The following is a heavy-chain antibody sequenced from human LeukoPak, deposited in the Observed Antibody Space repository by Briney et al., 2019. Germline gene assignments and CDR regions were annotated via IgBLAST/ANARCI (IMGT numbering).Heavy chain of an antibody. Sequence: GRSLRLSCAASGFTFSSYAMHWVRQAPGKGLEWVAVISYDGSNKYYADSVKGLFTISRDNSKNTLYLQMNSLRAEDTAVYYCAGALMSPFDPWGQGTLVTVSS. V-gene: IGHV3-30*01. CDR2: ISYDGSNK. D-gene: IGHD2-8*01. CDR1: GFTFSSYA. CDR3: AGALMSPFDP. J-gene: IGHJ5*02.